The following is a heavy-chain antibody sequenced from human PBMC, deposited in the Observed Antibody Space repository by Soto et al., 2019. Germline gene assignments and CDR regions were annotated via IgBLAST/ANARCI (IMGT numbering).Heavy chain of an antibody. CDR1: VFTFITYV. D-gene: IGHD2-8*01. V-gene: IGHV3-23*01. Sequence: GWSLRLSCASSVFTFITYVMTWVRQAPGKGLEWLSTISGGGRFTYYADSVRGRFTISRDDSEKMVFLQMNSLRAEDTAVYYCARSGPTNYFDSWGQGSLVTVSS. J-gene: IGHJ4*02. CDR2: ISGGGRFT. CDR3: ARSGPTNYFDS.